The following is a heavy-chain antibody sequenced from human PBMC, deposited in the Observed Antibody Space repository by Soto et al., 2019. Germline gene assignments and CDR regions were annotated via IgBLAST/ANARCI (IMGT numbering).Heavy chain of an antibody. CDR1: GGSISSYY. D-gene: IGHD3-10*01. CDR3: AGHNYGSGSTYFDY. V-gene: IGHV4-59*08. J-gene: IGHJ4*02. Sequence: QVQLQESGPGLVKPSETLSLTCTVSGGSISSYYWRWIRQPPGKGLEWIGYIYYSGSTNYNPSLKSRVTISVDTSKNQVSLKLNSMTAADTAVYYCAGHNYGSGSTYFDYWGQGTLVTVSS. CDR2: IYYSGST.